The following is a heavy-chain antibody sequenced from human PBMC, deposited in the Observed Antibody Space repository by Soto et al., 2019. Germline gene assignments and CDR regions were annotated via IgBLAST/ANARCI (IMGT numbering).Heavy chain of an antibody. D-gene: IGHD2-15*01. V-gene: IGHV4-34*01. CDR2: INHSGST. CDR1: GGSFSGYY. Sequence: PSETLSLTCAVYGGSFSGYYWSWIRQPPGKGLEWIGEINHSGSTNYNPSPKSRVTISVDTSKDQFSLKLSSVTAADAAVYYCARGHQGCSGARCYRNWFDPWGQGTLVTVSS. J-gene: IGHJ5*02. CDR3: ARGHQGCSGARCYRNWFDP.